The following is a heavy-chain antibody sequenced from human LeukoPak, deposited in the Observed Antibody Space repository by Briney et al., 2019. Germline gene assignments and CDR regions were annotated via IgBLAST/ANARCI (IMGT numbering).Heavy chain of an antibody. CDR3: ARDIENHSGSGAYFDY. D-gene: IGHD3-10*01. J-gene: IGHJ4*02. CDR1: GYTFTSYG. V-gene: IGHV1-18*01. Sequence: GASVKVSCKASGYTFTSYGFSWVRQAPGQGLEWMGWISVYTGNTNYAQKFQDRVTLTTDTSTTTAYMELRSLRSADTAVYYCARDIENHSGSGAYFDYWGQGSLVTVSS. CDR2: ISVYTGNT.